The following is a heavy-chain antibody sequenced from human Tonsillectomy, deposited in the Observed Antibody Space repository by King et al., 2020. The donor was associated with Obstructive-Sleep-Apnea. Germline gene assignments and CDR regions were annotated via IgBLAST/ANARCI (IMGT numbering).Heavy chain of an antibody. Sequence: VQLQQSGAEVKKPGESLRISCQVSGYSFTNYWISWVGPMPGKGLEGMGRVDPNESYSSYIPSLQGHVTIPADKSISAAYLQWSSLKASGTAIYYCARHERGYSFEFNGLDVWGQGTTVTVSS. J-gene: IGHJ6*02. CDR1: GYSFTNYW. V-gene: IGHV5-10-1*03. D-gene: IGHD5-12*01. CDR3: ARHERGYSFEFNGLDV. CDR2: VDPNESYS.